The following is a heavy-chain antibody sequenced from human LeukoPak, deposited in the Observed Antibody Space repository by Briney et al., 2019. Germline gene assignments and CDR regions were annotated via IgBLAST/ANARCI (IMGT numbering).Heavy chain of an antibody. J-gene: IGHJ6*02. V-gene: IGHV3-43*02. Sequence: GGSLRLSCGASGFTFGDYAVHWVRQAPGKGLEWVSRISGDGGSTYYADSVKGRFTISRDNSKNSLYLQMNSLRTEDTALYYCAKDLASNYDTYYYYYGMDVWGQGTTVTVSS. CDR1: GFTFGDYA. CDR3: AKDLASNYDTYYYYYGMDV. D-gene: IGHD3-9*01. CDR2: ISGDGGST.